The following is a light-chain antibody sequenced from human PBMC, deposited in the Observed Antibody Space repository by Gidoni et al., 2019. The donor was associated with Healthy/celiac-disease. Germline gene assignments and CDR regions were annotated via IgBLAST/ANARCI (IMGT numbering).Light chain of an antibody. CDR3: QQSYSTPPWT. CDR1: QSIISY. J-gene: IGKJ1*01. V-gene: IGKV1-39*01. Sequence: DIKLTQSPSSLSASVGDRVTITCRASQSIISYLNWYQQKPGKAPKLLIYSASSFQSGVPSRFSGSGSGTDFTLTISSRQPEDFATYYCQQSYSTPPWTFGQGTKVEIK. CDR2: SAS.